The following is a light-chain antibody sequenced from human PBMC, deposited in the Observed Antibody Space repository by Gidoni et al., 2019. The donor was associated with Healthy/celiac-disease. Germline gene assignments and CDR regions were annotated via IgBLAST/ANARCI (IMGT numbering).Light chain of an antibody. CDR1: QSVSSY. Sequence: ELVLPRPPDTLSLSPGERSTLSCRASQSVSSYLAWYQQKPGQAPRLLIYDASNRATGIPARFSGSGSGTDFTLTISSLEPEDFAVYYGQQRSNWPPWTFGQGTKVEIK. CDR2: DAS. V-gene: IGKV3-11*01. J-gene: IGKJ1*01. CDR3: QQRSNWPPWT.